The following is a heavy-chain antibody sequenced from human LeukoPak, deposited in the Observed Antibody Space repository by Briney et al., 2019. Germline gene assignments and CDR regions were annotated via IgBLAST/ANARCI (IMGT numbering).Heavy chain of an antibody. Sequence: PGGSLRLSCAASGFTFSTYAMTWVRQAPGKGLEWVSCISGSGGSTYYADSVKGRFTVSRDNSKNTLYLQMNSLRVEDTAVHYCARGAAVLTGYLNWFDPWGQGTLVTVSS. CDR1: GFTFSTYA. CDR2: ISGSGGST. J-gene: IGHJ5*02. CDR3: ARGAAVLTGYLNWFDP. D-gene: IGHD3-9*01. V-gene: IGHV3-23*01.